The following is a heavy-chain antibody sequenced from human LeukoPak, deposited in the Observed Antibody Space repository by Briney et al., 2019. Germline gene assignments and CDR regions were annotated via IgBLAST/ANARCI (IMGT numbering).Heavy chain of an antibody. Sequence: GGSLRLSCAASGFSFSNYVMSWVRQAPGKGLEWVSGISGSGGNTYYADSVKGRFTISRDNSKNTLYLQMNSLRFEDAALYYCAKDRAGVSNRTGYFHPWGQGTLVTVSS. D-gene: IGHD3/OR15-3a*01. CDR1: GFSFSNYV. V-gene: IGHV3-23*01. CDR2: ISGSGGNT. J-gene: IGHJ5*02. CDR3: AKDRAGVSNRTGYFHP.